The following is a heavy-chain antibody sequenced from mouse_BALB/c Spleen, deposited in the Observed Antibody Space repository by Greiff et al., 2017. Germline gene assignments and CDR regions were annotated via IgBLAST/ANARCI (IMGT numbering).Heavy chain of an antibody. Sequence: VQLVESGPGLVAPSQSLSITCTVSGFSLTSYGVHWVRQPPGKGLEWLGVIWAGGSTNYNSALMSRLSISKDNSKSQVFLKMNSLQTDDTAMYYCARGEEYYDYDGYAMDYWGQGTSVTVSS. CDR3: ARGEEYYDYDGYAMDY. CDR2: IWAGGST. J-gene: IGHJ4*01. CDR1: GFSLTSYG. D-gene: IGHD2-4*01. V-gene: IGHV2-9*02.